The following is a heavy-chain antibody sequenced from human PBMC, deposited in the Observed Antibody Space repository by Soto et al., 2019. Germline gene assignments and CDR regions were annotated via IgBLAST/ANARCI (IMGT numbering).Heavy chain of an antibody. CDR3: ARGQRFSDWFDP. CDR1: GGSMTSYY. J-gene: IGHJ5*02. D-gene: IGHD3-3*01. CDR2: VYSSGGT. V-gene: IGHV4-4*07. Sequence: PSETLSLTCTVSGGSMTSYYWTWIRQPAGKGLEWIGRVYSSGGTHHNPSLKSRVTISLDTSKNQFSLRLLSVTDADTAVYFCARGQRFSDWFDPWGQGTLVTVSS.